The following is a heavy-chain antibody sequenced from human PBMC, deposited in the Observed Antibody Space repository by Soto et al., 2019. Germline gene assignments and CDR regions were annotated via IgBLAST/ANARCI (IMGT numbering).Heavy chain of an antibody. CDR3: AKHYCGSSTTCFDAFDF. V-gene: IGHV3-23*01. Sequence: GGSLRLSCAASGFTFSSYAMSWVRLAPGKGLEWVSAISGSGGDTYYADSVQGRFTISRDNSKNTLYLQMSSLRAEDTAVYYCAKHYCGSSTTCFDAFDFWGQGTMVTVSS. CDR2: ISGSGGDT. D-gene: IGHD2-2*01. CDR1: GFTFSSYA. J-gene: IGHJ3*01.